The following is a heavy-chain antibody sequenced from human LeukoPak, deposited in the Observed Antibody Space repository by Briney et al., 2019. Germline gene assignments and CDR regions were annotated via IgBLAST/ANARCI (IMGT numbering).Heavy chain of an antibody. CDR3: AKSGRPYGDPFDY. CDR2: ISGSGGST. CDR1: RFTFSSYA. V-gene: IGHV3-23*01. J-gene: IGHJ4*02. D-gene: IGHD4-17*01. Sequence: PGGSLRLSCAASRFTFSSYAMSWVRQAPGKGLEWVSAISGSGGSTYYADSVKGRFTISRDNSKNTLYLQMNSLRAEDTAVYYCAKSGRPYGDPFDYWGQGTLVTVSS.